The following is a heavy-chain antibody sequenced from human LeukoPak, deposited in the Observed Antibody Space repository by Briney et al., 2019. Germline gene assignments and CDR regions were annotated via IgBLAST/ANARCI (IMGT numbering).Heavy chain of an antibody. Sequence: SETLSLTCTVSGGSISSYYWSWLRQPPGKGLEWIAYIYYSGSTNYNPPLKSRVTISVDTSKNQFSLKLSSVTAADTAVYYCARHVAWGGSSWMYTETKEVYNWFDPWGQGTLVTVSS. V-gene: IGHV4-59*08. CDR2: IYYSGST. CDR3: ARHVAWGGSSWMYTETKEVYNWFDP. CDR1: GGSISSYY. D-gene: IGHD6-13*01. J-gene: IGHJ5*02.